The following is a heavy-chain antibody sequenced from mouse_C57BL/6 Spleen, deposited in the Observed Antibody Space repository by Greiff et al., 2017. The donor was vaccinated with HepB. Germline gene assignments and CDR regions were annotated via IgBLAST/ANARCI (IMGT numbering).Heavy chain of an antibody. CDR2: IYPRDGST. V-gene: IGHV1-85*01. D-gene: IGHD1-1*01. CDR3: ARGVITTVVGPDWYFDG. CDR1: GYTFTSYD. Sequence: VQLQQSGPELVKPGASVKLSCKASGYTFTSYDINWVKQRPGQGLEWIGWIYPRDGSTKYNEKFKGKATLTVDTSSNTAYMELHSLTSEDSAVYFCARGVITTVVGPDWYFDGWGTGTTVTVSS. J-gene: IGHJ1*03.